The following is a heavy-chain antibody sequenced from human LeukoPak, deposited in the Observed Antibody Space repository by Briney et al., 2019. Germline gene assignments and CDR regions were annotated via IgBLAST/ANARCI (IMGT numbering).Heavy chain of an antibody. CDR2: IYSGGSA. V-gene: IGHV3-66*01. CDR3: ASLRPTSRQYFDN. J-gene: IGHJ4*02. CDR1: GLTVSYNY. D-gene: IGHD6-25*01. Sequence: GGSLRLSCAGSGLTVSYNYMSWALQAPGKGLKWLSIIYSGGSAYYADSVRGRFTISRDNSKNILYLQMNSLRAEDTAVYYCASLRPTSRQYFDNWGQGTLVTVSS.